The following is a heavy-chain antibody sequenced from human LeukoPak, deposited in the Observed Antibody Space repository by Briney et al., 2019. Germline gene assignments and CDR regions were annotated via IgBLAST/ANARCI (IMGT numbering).Heavy chain of an antibody. V-gene: IGHV3-49*04. CDR2: IRSKAYGGTT. D-gene: IGHD6-13*01. CDR3: IRDFGIATPYYFDH. CDR1: GFTFGDHA. J-gene: IGHJ4*02. Sequence: PGGSLRLSCTASGFTFGDHAMSWVRQAPGKGLEWVGIIRSKAYGGTTEYAASVKGRFTISRDDSKSIAYLQMNSLKTEDTAVYYCIRDFGIATPYYFDHWGQGTLVTVSS.